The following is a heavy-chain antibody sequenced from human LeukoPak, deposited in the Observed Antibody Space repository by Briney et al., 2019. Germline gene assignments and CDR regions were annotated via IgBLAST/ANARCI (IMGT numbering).Heavy chain of an antibody. D-gene: IGHD2-2*01. CDR1: GGSISDDY. CDR2: IHYSGTT. V-gene: IGHV4-59*01. J-gene: IGHJ6*03. CDR3: ARVVPAAMTDYMDV. Sequence: SETLSLTCTVSGGSISDDYWSWLRQPPGEGLEWIAYIHYSGTTNYNPSLKSRVTISIDTSKKQFSLKVSSVTAADTAVYYCARVVPAAMTDYMDVWGKGTTVTVSS.